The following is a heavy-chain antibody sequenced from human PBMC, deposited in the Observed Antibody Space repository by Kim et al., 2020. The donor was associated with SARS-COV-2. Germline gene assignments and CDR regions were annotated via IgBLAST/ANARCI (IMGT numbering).Heavy chain of an antibody. V-gene: IGHV4-59*08. CDR3: ARHAYYYDSSGYLPLYFDY. Sequence: SETLSLTCTVSGGSISSYYWSWIRQPPGKGLEWIGYIYYSGSTNYNPSIKSRVTISVDTSKNQFSLKLSSVTAADTAVYYCARHAYYYDSSGYLPLYFDYWGQGTLVTVSS. J-gene: IGHJ4*02. CDR2: IYYSGST. D-gene: IGHD3-22*01. CDR1: GGSISSYY.